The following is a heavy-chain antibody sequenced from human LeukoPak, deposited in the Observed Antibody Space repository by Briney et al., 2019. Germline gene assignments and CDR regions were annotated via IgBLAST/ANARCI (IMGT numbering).Heavy chain of an antibody. CDR3: AKARGDDYGDYEWFFDY. Sequence: GGSLRLSCSASGFTFSSYAMHWVRQAPGKGLEWVSGISGSGTSTYYAHSVKGRFTISRDNSKNTLYLQMNSLRAEDTAIYFCAKARGDDYGDYEWFFDYWGRGALVTVSS. D-gene: IGHD4-17*01. J-gene: IGHJ4*02. V-gene: IGHV3-23*01. CDR1: GFTFSSYA. CDR2: ISGSGTST.